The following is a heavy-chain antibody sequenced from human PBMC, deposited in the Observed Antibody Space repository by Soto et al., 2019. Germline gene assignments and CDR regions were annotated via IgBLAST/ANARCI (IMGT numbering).Heavy chain of an antibody. CDR1: DYSINSDSNL. CDR2: IHSGGST. J-gene: IGHJ4*02. V-gene: IGHV4-28*01. Sequence: QVQLQESGPRLVKPSATLSLTRAVSDYSINSDSNLWGWIRQPPGKGLEWIGYIHSGGSTYYNPSLENRVSMSLDTAKNQFSLKLTSVTAVDTAVYYCARNSRLAAAEFDYWGQVVLVTDSS. CDR3: ARNSRLAAAEFDY. D-gene: IGHD6-13*01.